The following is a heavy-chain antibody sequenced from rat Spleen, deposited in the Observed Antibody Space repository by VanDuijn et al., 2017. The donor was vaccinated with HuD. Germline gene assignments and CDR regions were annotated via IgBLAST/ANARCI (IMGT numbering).Heavy chain of an antibody. CDR2: IYYDSSKM. D-gene: IGHD1-10*01. CDR1: GFTFSNYG. V-gene: IGHV5-54*01. CDR3: ARQGVLLTTRDY. J-gene: IGHJ2*01. Sequence: EVKLVESGGGLVQPGNSLTLSCVASGFTFSNYGMHWIRQAPKKGLEWIAMIYYDSSKMYYADTVKGRFTISRDNAKSTLYLQMNSLRSEDTATYYCARQGVLLTTRDYWGQGVMVTVSS.